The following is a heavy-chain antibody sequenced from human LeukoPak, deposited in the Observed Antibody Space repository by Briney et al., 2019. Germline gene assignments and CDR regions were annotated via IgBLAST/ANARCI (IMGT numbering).Heavy chain of an antibody. V-gene: IGHV1-8*01. J-gene: IGHJ1*01. CDR1: GYIFSSYD. CDR3: ARRTTDSSGYYHDTKYFHY. CDR2: MNPNSGNT. D-gene: IGHD3-22*01. Sequence: ASVKVSCKASGYIFSSYDINWVRQATGQGLEWMGWMNPNSGNTGYAQKFQGRVTMTRNTSTSTAYMELSSLRSEDTAVYYCARRTTDSSGYYHDTKYFHYWGQGTLVTVSS.